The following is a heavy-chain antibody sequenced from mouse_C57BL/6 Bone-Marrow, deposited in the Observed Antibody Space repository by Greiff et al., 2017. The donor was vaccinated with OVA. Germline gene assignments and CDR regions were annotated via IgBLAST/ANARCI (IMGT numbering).Heavy chain of an antibody. D-gene: IGHD1-1*01. CDR1: GFTFSDYG. V-gene: IGHV5-17*01. CDR3: ARKDHYYGSTYYYAMDY. Sequence: EVQLVESGGGLVKPGGSLKLSCAASGFTFSDYGMHWVRQAPEKGLEWVAYISSGSSTIYYADTVKGRFTISRDNAKNTLFLQMTSLRSEDTAMYYCARKDHYYGSTYYYAMDYWGQGTSVTVSS. J-gene: IGHJ4*01. CDR2: ISSGSSTI.